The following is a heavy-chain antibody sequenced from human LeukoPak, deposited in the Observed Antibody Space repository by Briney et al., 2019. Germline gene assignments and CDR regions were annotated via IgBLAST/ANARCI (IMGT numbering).Heavy chain of an antibody. Sequence: GGSLRLSCAASGFTFSSYAMSWVRQAPGKGLEWVSAISGSGGSTYYADSVKGRFIISRDNSKNTLYLQMNSLRAEDTAVYYCAKNSAITMVRGANFDYWGRGTLVTVSS. CDR2: ISGSGGST. CDR3: AKNSAITMVRGANFDY. J-gene: IGHJ4*02. V-gene: IGHV3-23*01. D-gene: IGHD3-10*01. CDR1: GFTFSSYA.